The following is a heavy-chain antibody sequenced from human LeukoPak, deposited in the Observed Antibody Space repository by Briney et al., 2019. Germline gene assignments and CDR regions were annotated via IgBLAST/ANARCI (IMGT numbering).Heavy chain of an antibody. Sequence: SETLSLTCAVYGGSFSGYYWSWIRQPPGKGLEWIGEINHSGSTNYNPSLKSRVTISVDTSKNQFSLKLSSVTAADTAVYYCARGRYCSSTGCYLDYWGQGTLVTVSS. CDR1: GGSFSGYY. V-gene: IGHV4-34*01. J-gene: IGHJ4*02. CDR2: INHSGST. D-gene: IGHD2-2*01. CDR3: ARGRYCSSTGCYLDY.